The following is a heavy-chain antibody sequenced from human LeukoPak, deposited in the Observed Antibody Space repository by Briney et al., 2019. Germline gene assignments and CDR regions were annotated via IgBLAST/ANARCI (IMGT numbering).Heavy chain of an antibody. CDR1: GFTFSSYA. V-gene: IGHV3-23*01. CDR3: AKDHEGSSGWYTKYNWFGP. Sequence: PGGSLRLSCAASGFTFSSYAMSWVRQAPGKGLEWVSAISGSGGSTYYADSVKGRFTISRDNSKNTLYLQMNSLRAEDTAVYYCAKDHEGSSGWYTKYNWFGPWGQGTLVTVSS. J-gene: IGHJ5*02. D-gene: IGHD6-19*01. CDR2: ISGSGGST.